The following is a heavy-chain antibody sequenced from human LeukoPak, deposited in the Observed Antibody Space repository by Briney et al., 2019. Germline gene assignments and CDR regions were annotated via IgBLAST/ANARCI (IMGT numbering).Heavy chain of an antibody. CDR2: IIPIFCTP. CDR3: ARTISSPSLYGSGSLGTDAFDI. D-gene: IGHD3-10*01. V-gene: IGHV1-69*06. Sequence: ASVQVSCQRSLGTFSSYAISWVRQAPGHALEWMGGIIPIFCTPNYAHKLQGRVTITADKSTSTAHMELSTLRSEDTAVYYCARTISSPSLYGSGSLGTDAFDIWGQETMVTVSS. CDR1: LGTFSSYA. J-gene: IGHJ3*02.